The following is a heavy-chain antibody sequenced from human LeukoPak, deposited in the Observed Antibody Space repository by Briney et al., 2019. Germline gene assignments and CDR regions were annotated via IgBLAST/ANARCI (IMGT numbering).Heavy chain of an antibody. CDR1: GGSFSGYY. CDR2: INHSGST. V-gene: IGHV4-34*01. Sequence: ASETLSLTCAVYGGSFSGYYWSWIRQPPGKGLEWIGEINHSGSTNYNPSLKSRVTISVDTSKNQFSLKLSSVTAADTAVYYCARHRLGYCSSTSCYPWFDPWGQGTLVTVSS. J-gene: IGHJ5*02. D-gene: IGHD2-2*01. CDR3: ARHRLGYCSSTSCYPWFDP.